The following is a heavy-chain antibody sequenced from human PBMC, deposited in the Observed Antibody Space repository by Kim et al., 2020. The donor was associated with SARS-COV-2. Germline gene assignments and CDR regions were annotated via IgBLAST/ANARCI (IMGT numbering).Heavy chain of an antibody. D-gene: IGHD6-19*01. J-gene: IGHJ4*02. CDR3: ARPIYIGAVAGFDY. CDR2: FNHSGST. V-gene: IGHV4-34*01. CDR1: CGSFSGYY. Sequence: SETLSLTCADYCGSFSGYYWGWIRQPPGKWLDWIGDFNHSGSTNYNPSLKSRVTISVDTSKNQFSLKLSSVTAADTAVYYCARPIYIGAVAGFDYWGQGTMVTVFS.